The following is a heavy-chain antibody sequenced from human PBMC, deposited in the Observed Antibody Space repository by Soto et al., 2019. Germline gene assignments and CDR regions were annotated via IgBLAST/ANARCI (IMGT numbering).Heavy chain of an antibody. J-gene: IGHJ5*02. CDR2: IYYSGSS. CDR3: ARSVFP. Sequence: SETLSLTCTVSGGSISSYYWSWIRQPPGKGLEWIGYIYYSGSSAYNPSLTSRVTISVDTSKNQFSLKLSSVTAADTAVYYCARSVFPWGQGTLVTVSS. CDR1: GGSISSYY. V-gene: IGHV4-59*12.